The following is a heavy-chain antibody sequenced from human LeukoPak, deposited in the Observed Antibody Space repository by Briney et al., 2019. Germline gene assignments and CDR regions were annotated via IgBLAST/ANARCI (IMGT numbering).Heavy chain of an antibody. CDR1: GYTFTSYY. CDR3: ARVYYDFWSGYFTTNTGFDY. D-gene: IGHD3-3*01. V-gene: IGHV1-46*03. CDR2: INPSGGST. J-gene: IGHJ4*02. Sequence: ASVKVSCKASGYTFTSYYMHWVRQPPGQGLEWMGIINPSGGSTSYAQKFQGRVTMTRDTSTSTVYMELSSLRSEDTAVYYCARVYYDFWSGYFTTNTGFDYWGQGTLVTVSS.